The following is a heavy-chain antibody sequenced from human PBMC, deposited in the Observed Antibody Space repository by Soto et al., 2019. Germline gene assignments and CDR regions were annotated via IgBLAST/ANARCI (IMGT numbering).Heavy chain of an antibody. Sequence: QVQLVQSGAEVKKPGASVKVSCKASGYTFTSYGISWVRQAPGQGLEWMGWISAYNGNTNYAQKLQGRVTMTPDTCTSTAYMEVRSLRSDDTAVYYCARDQWLVLHYYDYGMDVWGQGTTVTVSS. J-gene: IGHJ6*02. CDR3: ARDQWLVLHYYDYGMDV. CDR2: ISAYNGNT. D-gene: IGHD6-19*01. CDR1: GYTFTSYG. V-gene: IGHV1-18*04.